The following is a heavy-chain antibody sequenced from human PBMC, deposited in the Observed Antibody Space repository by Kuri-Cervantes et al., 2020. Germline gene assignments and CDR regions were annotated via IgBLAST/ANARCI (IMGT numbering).Heavy chain of an antibody. D-gene: IGHD6-19*01. Sequence: ASVKVSCKASGYTFTSYGISWVRQAPGQGPEWMGWISAYNGNTNYAQKLQGRVTMTTDTSTSTAYMELRSLRSDDTAVYYCARIYSSGWSAALDYWGQGTLVTVSS. CDR1: GYTFTSYG. J-gene: IGHJ4*02. CDR2: ISAYNGNT. CDR3: ARIYSSGWSAALDY. V-gene: IGHV1-18*01.